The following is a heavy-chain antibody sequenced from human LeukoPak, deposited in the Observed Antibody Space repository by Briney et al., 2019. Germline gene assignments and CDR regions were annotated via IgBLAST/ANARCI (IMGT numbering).Heavy chain of an antibody. D-gene: IGHD5-12*01. CDR3: ARGYSHNSGGWLDP. V-gene: IGHV3-23*01. Sequence: PGGSLRLSCAVSGFTFSHYAMSWVRQAPGTGLEGVGSLTDSGDATYYADSVKGRLTISRDNSNSTLYLHISGLRDEDTAVYYCARGYSHNSGGWLDPWGQGTLVTVSS. CDR2: LTDSGDAT. CDR1: GFTFSHYA. J-gene: IGHJ5*02.